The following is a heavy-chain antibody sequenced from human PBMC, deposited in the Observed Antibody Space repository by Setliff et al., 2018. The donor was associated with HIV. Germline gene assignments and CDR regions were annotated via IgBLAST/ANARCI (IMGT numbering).Heavy chain of an antibody. J-gene: IGHJ6*03. D-gene: IGHD3-22*01. V-gene: IGHV3-23*01. CDR3: ARQAHPRGYYGSSGYYYGYYYYYMDV. Sequence: PGGSLRLSCVASGFTFTTYPMSWVRQAPGKGLEWVSAISGDGGDTAYADSLKGRFTISRDTSKNTLHLHMNSLRAEDTAVYYCARQAHPRGYYGSSGYYYGYYYYYMDVWGKGTTVTVSS. CDR2: ISGDGGDT. CDR1: GFTFTTYP.